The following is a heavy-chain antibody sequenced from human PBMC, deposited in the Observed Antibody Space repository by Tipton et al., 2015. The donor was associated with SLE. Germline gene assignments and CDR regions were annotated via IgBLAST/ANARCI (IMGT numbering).Heavy chain of an antibody. J-gene: IGHJ4*02. D-gene: IGHD6-19*01. CDR3: ASLAEADTEGAFDY. V-gene: IGHV3-21*01. Sequence: SLRLSCAASGFTFSSYSMSWVRQAPGKGLEWVSSISSSSSYIYYADSVKGRFTISRDNAKNSLYLQMNSLRAEDTAVYYCASLAEADTEGAFDYWGLGTLVTVSS. CDR1: GFTFSSYS. CDR2: ISSSSSYI.